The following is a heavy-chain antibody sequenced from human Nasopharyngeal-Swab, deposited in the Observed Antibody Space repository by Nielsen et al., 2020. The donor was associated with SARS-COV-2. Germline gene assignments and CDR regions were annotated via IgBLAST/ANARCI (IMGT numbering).Heavy chain of an antibody. J-gene: IGHJ4*02. V-gene: IGHV4-31*03. CDR2: IYYSGST. CDR1: GGSISSGGYY. Sequence: SETLSLTCTVSGGSISSGGYYWSWIRQHPGKGLEWIGYIYYSGSTYYNPSLKSRVTISVDTSKNQFSLKLSSVTAADTAVYYCAAVNWSSWYYDYWGQGTLVTVSS. CDR3: AAVNWSSWYYDY. D-gene: IGHD6-13*01.